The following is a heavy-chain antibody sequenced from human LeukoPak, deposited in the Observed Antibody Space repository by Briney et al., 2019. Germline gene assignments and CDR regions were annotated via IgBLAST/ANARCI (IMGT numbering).Heavy chain of an antibody. V-gene: IGHV3-30*18. Sequence: PGGSLRLYCAASGFTFSSYGMHWVRQAPGKGLEWVAVISYDGSNKYYADSVKGRFTISRDNSKNTLYLQMNSLRAEDTAVYYCAKDLAAMAHSSGSYWGQGTLVTVSS. CDR2: ISYDGSNK. J-gene: IGHJ4*02. CDR3: AKDLAAMAHSSGSY. D-gene: IGHD3-22*01. CDR1: GFTFSSYG.